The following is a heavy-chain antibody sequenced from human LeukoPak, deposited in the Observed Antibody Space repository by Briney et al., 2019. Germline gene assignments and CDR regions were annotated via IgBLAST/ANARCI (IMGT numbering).Heavy chain of an antibody. D-gene: IGHD6-13*01. CDR3: ARGGAAAGTGGLDY. CDR2: IYYSGST. Sequence: SETLSLTCTVSGPSISSYYWSSIRQPPGKGLEWLGYIYYSGSTNYNPSLKSRVTISVDTSKNQFSLKLSSVTAADTAVYYCARGGAAAGTGGLDYWGQGTLVTVSS. V-gene: IGHV4-59*01. CDR1: GPSISSYY. J-gene: IGHJ4*02.